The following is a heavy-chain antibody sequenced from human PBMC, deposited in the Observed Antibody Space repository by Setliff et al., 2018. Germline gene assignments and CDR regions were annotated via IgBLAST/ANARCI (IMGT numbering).Heavy chain of an antibody. CDR3: AGGQPLVRKYYYYMDV. J-gene: IGHJ6*03. Sequence: SVKVSCKASGGTFISYVISWVREAPGQGLEWMGGIIPMFGTNYAQKFQGRVTITADESTSTAYMELSRLGSDDTAVYYCAGGQPLVRKYYYYMDVWGKGTTVTVSS. D-gene: IGHD3-10*01. V-gene: IGHV1-69*13. CDR2: IIPMFGT. CDR1: GGTFISYV.